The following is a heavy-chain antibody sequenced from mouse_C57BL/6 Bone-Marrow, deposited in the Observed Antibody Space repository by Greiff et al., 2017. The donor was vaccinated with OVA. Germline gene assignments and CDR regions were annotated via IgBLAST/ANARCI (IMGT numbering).Heavy chain of an antibody. V-gene: IGHV14-4*01. D-gene: IGHD1-1*01. CDR1: GFNIKDDY. CDR2: IDPENGDT. J-gene: IGHJ2*01. Sequence: EVKLVESGAELVRPGASVKLSCTASGFNIKDDYMHWVKQRPEQGLEWIGWIDPENGDTESASTFQGKATITADTSSNTANLQLSSLTSEDTAVYYCTTEDYYGSEDWGQGTTLTVSS. CDR3: TTEDYYGSED.